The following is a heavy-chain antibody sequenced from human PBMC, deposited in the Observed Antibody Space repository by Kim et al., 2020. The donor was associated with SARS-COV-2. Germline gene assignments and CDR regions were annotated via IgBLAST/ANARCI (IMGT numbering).Heavy chain of an antibody. V-gene: IGHV3-53*04. Sequence: GGSLRLSCAASGFTVSSNYMSWVRQAPGKGLEWVSVIYSGGSTYYADSVKGRFTISRHNSKNTLYLQMNSLRAEDTAVYYCAGYYYDSRWGYWFDPWGQGTLVTVSS. D-gene: IGHD3-22*01. CDR2: IYSGGST. CDR1: GFTVSSNY. CDR3: AGYYYDSRWGYWFDP. J-gene: IGHJ5*02.